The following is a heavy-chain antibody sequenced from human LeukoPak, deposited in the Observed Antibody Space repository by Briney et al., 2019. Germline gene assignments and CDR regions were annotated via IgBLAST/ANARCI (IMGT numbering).Heavy chain of an antibody. CDR1: GFTFSSYS. D-gene: IGHD3-10*01. J-gene: IGHJ6*03. CDR2: ISSSSSYI. V-gene: IGHV3-21*01. Sequence: GGSLRLSXAASGFTFSSYSMNWVRQAPGKGLEWVSSISSSSSYIYYADSVKGRFTISRDNAKNSLYLQMNSLRAEDTAVYYCARDRTTMVRDYYYYMDVWGKGTTVTVSS. CDR3: ARDRTTMVRDYYYYMDV.